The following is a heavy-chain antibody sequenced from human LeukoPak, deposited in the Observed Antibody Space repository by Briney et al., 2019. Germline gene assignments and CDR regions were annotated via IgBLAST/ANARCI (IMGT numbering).Heavy chain of an antibody. D-gene: IGHD3-22*01. Sequence: SETLSLTCTVSGGSISSYYRSWIRQPPGKGLEWIGYIYYSGSTNYNPSLTSRVTISVDTSKNQFSLKLSSVTAADTAVYYCARGLSNYYYDNPYYFDYWGQGTLVTVSS. J-gene: IGHJ4*02. V-gene: IGHV4-59*01. CDR1: GGSISSYY. CDR2: IYYSGST. CDR3: ARGLSNYYYDNPYYFDY.